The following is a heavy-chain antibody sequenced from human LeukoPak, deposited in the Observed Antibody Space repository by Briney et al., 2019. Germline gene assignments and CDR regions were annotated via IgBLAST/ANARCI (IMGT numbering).Heavy chain of an antibody. Sequence: SVKVSCKACGGTSSNYGISWVRQAPGQGLEWMGGIIPMFGTANYAQKFQGRVTITTDESTSTAYMEVSSLRSEDTAVYYCEREEHCSGGSCSNAFDYWDQGTLVTVSS. J-gene: IGHJ4*02. CDR3: EREEHCSGGSCSNAFDY. CDR2: IIPMFGTA. V-gene: IGHV1-69*05. D-gene: IGHD2-15*01. CDR1: GGTSSNYG.